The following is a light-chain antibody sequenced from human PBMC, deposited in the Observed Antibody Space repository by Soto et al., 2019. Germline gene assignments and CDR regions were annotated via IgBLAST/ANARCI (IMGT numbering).Light chain of an antibody. J-gene: IGLJ2*01. CDR2: DDS. CDR3: CSYAGRDTFVL. Sequence: SYELTQPPSVSVAPGQTATITCGGDRIGSKSIHWFQQRPGQAPVLVVYDDSERPSGIPDRFSGSKSGNTASLTISGLQAEDEADYSCCSYAGRDTFVLFGGGTKLTVL. CDR1: RIGSKS. V-gene: IGLV3-21*02.